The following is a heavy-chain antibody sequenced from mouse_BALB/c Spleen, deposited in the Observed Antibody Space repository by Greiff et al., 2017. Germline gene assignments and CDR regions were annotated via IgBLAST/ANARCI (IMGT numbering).Heavy chain of an antibody. V-gene: IGHV5-9-4*01. CDR3: ARASPGYYAMDY. Sequence: EVKLMESGGGLVKPGGSLKLSCAASGFTFSSYAMSWVRQSPEKRLEWVAEISSGGSYTYYPDTVTGRFTISRDNAKNTLYLEMSSLRSEDTAMYYCARASPGYYAMDYWGQGTSVTVSS. CDR1: GFTFSSYA. D-gene: IGHD6-1*01. J-gene: IGHJ4*01. CDR2: ISSGGSYT.